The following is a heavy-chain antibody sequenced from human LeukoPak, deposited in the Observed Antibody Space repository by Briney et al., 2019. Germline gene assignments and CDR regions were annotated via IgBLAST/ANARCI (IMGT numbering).Heavy chain of an antibody. J-gene: IGHJ4*02. CDR2: ISGSGGST. CDR3: AKGDGYNYYFDY. V-gene: IGHV3-23*01. D-gene: IGHD5-24*01. Sequence: GGSLRLSCAASGFTFSSYAMSWVRQAPGKGLEWVSAISGSGGSTYYADSVKGRFTISRDNSKNTLYLQMNSRRAEDTAVYYCAKGDGYNYYFDYWGQGTLVTVSS. CDR1: GFTFSSYA.